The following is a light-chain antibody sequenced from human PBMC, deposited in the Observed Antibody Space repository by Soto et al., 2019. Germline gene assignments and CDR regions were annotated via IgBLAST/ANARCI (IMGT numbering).Light chain of an antibody. Sequence: QSALTQPASVSGSPGQSITISCTGTNDDVGTYNLVSWYQQHPGKAPKLIIYEVNKRPSGVSNRFSGSKSGNTASLTISGLQAEDEADYYCCSYVGSSTFVVFGGGTKLTVL. J-gene: IGLJ2*01. CDR1: NDDVGTYNL. CDR3: CSYVGSSTFVV. CDR2: EVN. V-gene: IGLV2-23*02.